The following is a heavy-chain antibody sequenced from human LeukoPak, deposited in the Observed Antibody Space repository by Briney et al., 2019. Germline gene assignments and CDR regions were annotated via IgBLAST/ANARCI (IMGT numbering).Heavy chain of an antibody. Sequence: GGALRLSCTASGFSFSDYDMNWVRQAPGKGLEWVSPISGSSSHRYYADSAKGRFTISRDNAKNSLYLQMNSLRAEDTAVYYCARAFPPLRTSAAGDYWGQGTLVTVSS. D-gene: IGHD6-25*01. CDR3: ARAFPPLRTSAAGDY. CDR1: GFSFSDYD. CDR2: ISGSSSHR. V-gene: IGHV3-21*06. J-gene: IGHJ4*02.